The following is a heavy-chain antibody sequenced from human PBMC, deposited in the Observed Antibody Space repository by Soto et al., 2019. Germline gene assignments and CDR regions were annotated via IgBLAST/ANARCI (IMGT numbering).Heavy chain of an antibody. D-gene: IGHD2-21*02. CDR3: TTDGVVVVTASFDY. Sequence: GGSLRLSCPASGFTCSNALMSWGRQAPGKGLEWVGRIKSKTDGGTTDYAAPVKGRFTISRDDSKNTLYLQMNSLKTEDTAVYYCTTDGVVVVTASFDYWGQGTLVTVSS. CDR2: IKSKTDGGTT. V-gene: IGHV3-15*01. J-gene: IGHJ4*02. CDR1: GFTCSNAL.